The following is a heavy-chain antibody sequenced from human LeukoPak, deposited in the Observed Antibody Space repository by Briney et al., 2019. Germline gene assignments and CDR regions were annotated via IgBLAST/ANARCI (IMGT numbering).Heavy chain of an antibody. CDR1: GFTFSDHY. CDR2: TRNKANSYTT. V-gene: IGHV3-72*01. D-gene: IGHD3-9*01. Sequence: GGSLRLSCAASGFTFSDHYMDWVRQAPGKGLEWVGCTRNKANSYTTEYAASVRGRFTISRDDSKNSLYLQMNSLKTEDTAVYYCARAALVGDILTGYFDYWGQGTLVTVSS. CDR3: ARAALVGDILTGYFDY. J-gene: IGHJ4*02.